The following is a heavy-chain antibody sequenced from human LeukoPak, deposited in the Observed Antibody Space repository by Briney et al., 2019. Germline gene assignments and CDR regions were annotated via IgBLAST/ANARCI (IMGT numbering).Heavy chain of an antibody. CDR3: TTGIAAADTRGY. CDR1: GFTFADYG. J-gene: IGHJ4*02. V-gene: IGHV3-15*01. Sequence: GGSLRLSCEDSGFTFADYGLSWVRQGPGKGLEWVGRIKSKTDGGTTDYAAPVKGRFTISRDDSKNTLYLQMNSLKTEDTAVYYCTTGIAAADTRGYWGQGTLVTVSS. D-gene: IGHD6-13*01. CDR2: IKSKTDGGTT.